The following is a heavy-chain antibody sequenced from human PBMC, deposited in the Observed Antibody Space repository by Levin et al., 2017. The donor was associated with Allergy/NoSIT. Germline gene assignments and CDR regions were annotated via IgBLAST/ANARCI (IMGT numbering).Heavy chain of an antibody. D-gene: IGHD5-12*01. CDR1: GFTVSSNY. Sequence: GGSLRLSCAASGFTVSSNYMSWVRQAPGKGLEWVSVIYSGGSTYYADSVKGRFTISRDNSKNTLYLQMNSLRAEDTAVYYCAREAWVATINSYYYYYMDVWGKGTTVTVSS. CDR2: IYSGGST. V-gene: IGHV3-66*02. J-gene: IGHJ6*03. CDR3: AREAWVATINSYYYYYMDV.